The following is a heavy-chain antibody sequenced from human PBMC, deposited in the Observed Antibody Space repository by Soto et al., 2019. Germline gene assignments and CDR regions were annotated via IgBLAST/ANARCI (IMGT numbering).Heavy chain of an antibody. V-gene: IGHV4-31*03. J-gene: IGHJ4*02. CDR3: ARVHGDDPPYFDY. CDR1: GGSISSGGYY. CDR2: IYYSGST. Sequence: QVQLQESGPGLVKPSQTLSLTCTVSGGSISSGGYYWSWIRQHPGKGLEWIGYIYYSGSTYYNPSLTSRVTISVDTSKNPFSLKLSAVTAADTAVYYCARVHGDDPPYFDYWGQGTLVTVSS. D-gene: IGHD4-17*01.